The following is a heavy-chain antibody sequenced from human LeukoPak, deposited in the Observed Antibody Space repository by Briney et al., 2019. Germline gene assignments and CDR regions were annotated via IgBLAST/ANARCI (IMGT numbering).Heavy chain of an antibody. CDR3: ARDHSVVVVAALGDAFDI. V-gene: IGHV1-69*04. CDR2: IIPILGIV. D-gene: IGHD2-15*01. Sequence: GASVKVSCKASGGTFSSYAISWVRQAPGQGLEWMGRIIPILGIVNYAQKLQGRVTITADKSTSTAYMELSSLRSEDTAIYYCARDHSVVVVAALGDAFDIWGQGTMVTVSS. CDR1: GGTFSSYA. J-gene: IGHJ3*02.